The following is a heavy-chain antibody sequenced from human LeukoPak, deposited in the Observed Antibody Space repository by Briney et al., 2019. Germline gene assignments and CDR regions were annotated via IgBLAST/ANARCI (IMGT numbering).Heavy chain of an antibody. CDR1: GGSFSGYY. CDR2: INHSGGT. V-gene: IGHV4-34*01. Sequence: PSETLSLTCAVYGGSFSGYYWSWIRQPPGKGLEWIGEINHSGGTNYNPSLKSRVTISVDTSKNQFSLKLSSVTAADTAVYYCARRRVYDSSGYYFESIRVFDYWGQGTLVTVSS. CDR3: ARRRVYDSSGYYFESIRVFDY. J-gene: IGHJ4*02. D-gene: IGHD3-22*01.